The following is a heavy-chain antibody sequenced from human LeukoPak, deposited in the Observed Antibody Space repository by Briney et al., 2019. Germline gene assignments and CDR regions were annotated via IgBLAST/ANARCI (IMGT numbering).Heavy chain of an antibody. J-gene: IGHJ4*02. CDR2: ISSSSSYI. CDR3: ARFGAAAGLDY. V-gene: IGHV3-21*01. Sequence: GGSLGLSCAASGFTFSSYSMNWVRQAPGKGLEWVSSISSSSSYIYYADSVKGRFTISRDNAKNSLYLQMNSLRAEDTAVYYCARFGAAAGLDYWGQGTLVTVSS. CDR1: GFTFSSYS. D-gene: IGHD6-13*01.